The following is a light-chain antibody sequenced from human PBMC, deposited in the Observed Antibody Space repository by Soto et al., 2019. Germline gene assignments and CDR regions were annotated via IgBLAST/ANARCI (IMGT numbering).Light chain of an antibody. CDR1: QNVGSTS. CDR2: GTS. V-gene: IGKV3-20*01. CDR3: QHYGSSPRT. J-gene: IGKJ1*01. Sequence: EIVLTQSPGTLSLSPGESATLSCRASQNVGSTSLAWYQQRPGQVPRLLISGTSTRATGIPDRFTGSGSGTDFTLTIIRLQPEDFPVYYCQHYGSSPRTFGQGTRV.